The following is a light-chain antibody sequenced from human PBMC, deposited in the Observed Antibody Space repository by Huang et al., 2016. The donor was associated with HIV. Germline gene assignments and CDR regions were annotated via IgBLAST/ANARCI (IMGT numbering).Light chain of an antibody. V-gene: IGKV1-5*03. CDR3: QQYNSYPWT. J-gene: IGKJ1*01. CDR1: QSISNW. CDR2: KTS. Sequence: DIQMTQSPSTLSASVGDRVTITCRASQSISNWLSWFQQKPGKAPELLMYKTSTLQSGVPSRFSGIGSGTVFALTISSLQPDDFATYYCQQYNSYPWTFGQGTRVDIK.